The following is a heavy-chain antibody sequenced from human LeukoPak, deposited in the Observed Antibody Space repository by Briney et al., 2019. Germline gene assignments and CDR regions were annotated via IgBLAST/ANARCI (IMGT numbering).Heavy chain of an antibody. V-gene: IGHV3-30-3*01. CDR3: ARGFWLYGSGSYYPPEFDY. J-gene: IGHJ4*02. Sequence: GGTLRLSCAASGFTVSSYAMHWVRQGPGKGREGGAVISYDGGNKFYAESVKDRFTISRNNSKSTLYLQMNSLRAEDWAVYYCARGFWLYGSGSYYPPEFDYWGQGTLVTVSS. CDR2: ISYDGGNK. D-gene: IGHD3-10*01. CDR1: GFTVSSYA.